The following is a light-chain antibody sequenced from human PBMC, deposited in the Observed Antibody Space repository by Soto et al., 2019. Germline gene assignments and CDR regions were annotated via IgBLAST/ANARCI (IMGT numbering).Light chain of an antibody. J-gene: IGKJ1*01. V-gene: IGKV1-5*03. CDR1: RSISSW. CDR2: KAS. Sequence: DIQMTQSPSTLSASVGDRVTITCRASRSISSWLAWYQQKPGKAPKLLIYKASSLESGVPSRFSSSGSRTVFTLTICRQQPDDLPTYYSPQHYSSPWTFGQGTKVEIK. CDR3: PQHYSSPWT.